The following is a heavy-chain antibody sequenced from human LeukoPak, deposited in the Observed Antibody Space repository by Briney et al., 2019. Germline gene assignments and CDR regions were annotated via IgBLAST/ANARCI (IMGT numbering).Heavy chain of an antibody. CDR1: GGSFSGYY. D-gene: IGHD1-26*01. Sequence: SETLSLTCAVYGGSFSGYYWSWIRQPPGKGLEWIGYVYNSGSTDYNPSLKSRVTISADTSKNQFSLKVNSVTASDTAVYYCVRDREPYYWGQGILVTVSS. CDR2: VYNSGST. V-gene: IGHV4-59*01. J-gene: IGHJ4*02. CDR3: VRDREPYY.